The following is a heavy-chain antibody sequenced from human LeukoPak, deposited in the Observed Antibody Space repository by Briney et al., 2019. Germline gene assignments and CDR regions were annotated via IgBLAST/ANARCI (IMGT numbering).Heavy chain of an antibody. D-gene: IGHD6-6*01. V-gene: IGHV3-23*01. J-gene: IGHJ4*02. CDR1: GFTFSGYA. CDR3: ANRIQYSCSSAYFDY. CDR2: ISDTAGDT. Sequence: GGSLTLSCAASGFTFSGYAMSWVRQAPGKGLEWLSAISDTAGDTYYADSVKGRFTISRDNSRSTLYLQMNSLRAEDTAIYYCANRIQYSCSSAYFDYWGQGTLVTVSS.